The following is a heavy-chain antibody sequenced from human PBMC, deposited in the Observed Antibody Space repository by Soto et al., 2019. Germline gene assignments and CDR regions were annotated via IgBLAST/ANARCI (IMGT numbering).Heavy chain of an antibody. D-gene: IGHD6-19*01. CDR2: IKNKANSYTT. CDR3: TRMRLGSSRSSVY. Sequence: EVQLVESGGGLVQPEGSLRLSCAASGFTFSDHYMDWVRQAPGKGLEWVGRIKNKANSYTTEYAAPVRGRFIISRDDSKNSVLLQMNRLKTDDTAVYYCTRMRLGSSRSSVYWGQGILVTVSP. CDR1: GFTFSDHY. V-gene: IGHV3-72*01. J-gene: IGHJ4*02.